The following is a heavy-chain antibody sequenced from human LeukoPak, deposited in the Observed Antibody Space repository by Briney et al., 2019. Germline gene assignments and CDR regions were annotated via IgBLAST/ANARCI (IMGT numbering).Heavy chain of an antibody. Sequence: ASVKVSCKASGYTFTGYYMHWVRQAPGQGLEWMGWINPNSGGTNYAQKFQGRVTMNRDTSISTAYTELSRLRSDDTAVYYCARGLPAPNWNAHRQSPYLGFDYWGQGTLVTVSS. CDR2: INPNSGGT. J-gene: IGHJ4*02. V-gene: IGHV1-2*02. D-gene: IGHD1-1*01. CDR1: GYTFTGYY. CDR3: ARGLPAPNWNAHRQSPYLGFDY.